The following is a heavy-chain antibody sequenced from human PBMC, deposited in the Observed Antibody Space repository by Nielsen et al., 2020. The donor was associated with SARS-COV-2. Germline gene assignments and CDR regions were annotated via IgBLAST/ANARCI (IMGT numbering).Heavy chain of an antibody. V-gene: IGHV4-31*03. CDR3: ARSEYSLFYYYMDV. J-gene: IGHJ6*03. Sequence: SETLSLTCTVSGGSISSGGYYWSWIRQHPGKGLEWIGYIYYSGSTYYNPSLKSRVTISVDTSKNQFSLKLSSVTAADTAVYYCARSEYSLFYYYMDVWGKGTTVTVSS. CDR1: GGSISSGGYY. CDR2: IYYSGST. D-gene: IGHD5-18*01.